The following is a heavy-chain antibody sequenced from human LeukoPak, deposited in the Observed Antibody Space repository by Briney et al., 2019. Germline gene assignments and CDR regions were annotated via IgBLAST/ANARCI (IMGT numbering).Heavy chain of an antibody. J-gene: IGHJ6*02. D-gene: IGHD2-2*01. CDR3: ARDLRSSTSCYSDV. CDR2: IYYSGST. CDR1: GGSISSGGYY. V-gene: IGHV4-31*03. Sequence: PLQTLSLTCTVSGGSISSGGYYWSWIRQHPGKGLEWIGYIYYSGSTYYNPSLKSRVTISVDTSKNQFSLKLSSVTAADTAVYYCARDLRSSTSCYSDVWGQGTTVTVSS.